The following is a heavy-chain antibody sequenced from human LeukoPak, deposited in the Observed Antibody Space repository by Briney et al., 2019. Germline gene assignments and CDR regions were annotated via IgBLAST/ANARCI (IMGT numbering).Heavy chain of an antibody. J-gene: IGHJ4*02. V-gene: IGHV3-23*01. Sequence: GGSLRLSCAASGFTFSSCAMSWVRQAPGKGLEWVSTIIDSGNSIYYADSEEGRFTISRDNSKDTLYLQMDSLRAGDTAVYYCAKDPIFSGSYGVFDSWGQGTLVTVSS. D-gene: IGHD1-26*01. CDR3: AKDPIFSGSYGVFDS. CDR2: IIDSGNSI. CDR1: GFTFSSCA.